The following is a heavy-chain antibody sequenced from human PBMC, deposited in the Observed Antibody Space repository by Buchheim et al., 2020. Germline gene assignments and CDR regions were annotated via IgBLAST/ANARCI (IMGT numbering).Heavy chain of an antibody. CDR1: GFTFSSYA. J-gene: IGHJ6*02. CDR2: ISYDGSNK. D-gene: IGHD1-7*01. V-gene: IGHV3-30-3*01. CDR3: ARTTGTTGFYYYYGMDV. Sequence: VQLVESGGGVVQPGRSLRLSCAASGFTFSSYAMHWVRQAPGKGLEWVAVISYDGSNKYYADSVKGRFTISRDNSKNTLYLQMNSLRAEDTAVYYCARTTGTTGFYYYYGMDVWGQGTT.